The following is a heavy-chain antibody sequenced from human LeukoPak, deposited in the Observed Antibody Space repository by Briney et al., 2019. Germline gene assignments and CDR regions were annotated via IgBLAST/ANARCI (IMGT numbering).Heavy chain of an antibody. J-gene: IGHJ6*03. CDR3: AREVAGYCSSTSCFPYYYYYYMDV. V-gene: IGHV4-34*01. CDR1: GGSFSGYY. Sequence: SGTLSLTCAVYGGSFSGYYWSWIRQPPGKGLEWIGEINHSGSTNYNPSLKSRVTISVDTSKNQFSLKLSSVTAADTAVYYCAREVAGYCSSTSCFPYYYYYYMDVWGKGTTVTVS. D-gene: IGHD2-2*01. CDR2: INHSGST.